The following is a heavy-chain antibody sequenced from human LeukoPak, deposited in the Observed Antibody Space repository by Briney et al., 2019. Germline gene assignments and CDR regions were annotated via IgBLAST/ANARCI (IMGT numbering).Heavy chain of an antibody. D-gene: IGHD2-21*02. CDR2: IYPGDSDT. J-gene: IGHJ3*02. CDR1: GYSFTRYW. V-gene: IGHV5-51*01. CDR3: AGTYCGGDCSRADAFDI. Sequence: GESLKISCKGSGYSFTRYWIGWVRQIPGKGLEWMGIIYPGDSDTRYSPSFQGQVTISADKSISTAYLQWSSLKASDTAMYYCAGTYCGGDCSRADAFDIWGQGTMVTVSS.